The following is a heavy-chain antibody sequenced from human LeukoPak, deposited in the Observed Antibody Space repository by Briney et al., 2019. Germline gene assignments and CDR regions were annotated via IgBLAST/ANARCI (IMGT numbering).Heavy chain of an antibody. V-gene: IGHV3-21*04. Sequence: GGSLRLSCAASGFTFNSYGMHWVRLAPGKGLEWVSSISSSSSYIYYADSVKGRFTISRDNAKNSLYLQMNSLRAADTAVYYCSRTVEQDAFDIWGQGTMVTVSS. D-gene: IGHD6-19*01. CDR3: SRTVEQDAFDI. CDR1: GFTFNSYG. CDR2: ISSSSSYI. J-gene: IGHJ3*02.